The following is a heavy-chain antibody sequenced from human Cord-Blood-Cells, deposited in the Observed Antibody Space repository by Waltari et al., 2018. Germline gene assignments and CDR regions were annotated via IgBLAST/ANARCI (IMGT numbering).Heavy chain of an antibody. CDR1: GYTFTSYD. V-gene: IGHV1-8*03. Sequence: QVQLVQSGAEVKKPGASVKVSCKASGYTFTSYDINWVRQATGQGLEWMGWMNPNSGNAGYAQKCQGRVTITRNTSISTAYMELSSLRSEDTAVYYCARGRLAARPAFDIWGQGTMVTVSS. J-gene: IGHJ3*02. D-gene: IGHD6-6*01. CDR3: ARGRLAARPAFDI. CDR2: MNPNSGNA.